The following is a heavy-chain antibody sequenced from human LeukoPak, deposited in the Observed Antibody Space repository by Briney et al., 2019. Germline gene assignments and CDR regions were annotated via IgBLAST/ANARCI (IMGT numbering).Heavy chain of an antibody. Sequence: SETLSLTCTVSGYSISSGYYWGWIRQPPGKGLEWIGSIYHSGSTYYNPSLKGRVTISVDTSKNQLSLKLTSVTAADMAVYYCARDRSSGYYSDAFDIWGQGTMVTVSS. V-gene: IGHV4-38-2*02. CDR3: ARDRSSGYYSDAFDI. CDR2: IYHSGST. J-gene: IGHJ3*02. D-gene: IGHD3-22*01. CDR1: GYSISSGYY.